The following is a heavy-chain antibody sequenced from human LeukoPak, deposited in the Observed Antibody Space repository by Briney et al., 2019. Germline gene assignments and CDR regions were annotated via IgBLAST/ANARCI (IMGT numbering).Heavy chain of an antibody. J-gene: IGHJ4*02. CDR1: GASISDYY. D-gene: IGHD7-27*01. CDR2: FSNSGTT. CDR3: ARGSNWGNY. V-gene: IGHV4-59*12. Sequence: SETLSLTCTVSGASISDYYWSWIRQPPGKGLEWIGFFSNSGTTNYNPSLKSRVTMSVDTSKNQFSLKLSSVTAADTAVYYCARGSNWGNYWGQGTLVTVSS.